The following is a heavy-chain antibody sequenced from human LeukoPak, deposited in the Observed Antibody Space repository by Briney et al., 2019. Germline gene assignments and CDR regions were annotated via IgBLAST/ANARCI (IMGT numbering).Heavy chain of an antibody. Sequence: SETLSLTCTVSGGSISSGDYYWSWIRQPPGKCLEWIGYIYYSGSTYYNPSLKSRVTISVDTSQNQFSLKLSSVTAADTAVYYCARDRIAAVDWGQGTLVTVSS. CDR3: ARDRIAAVD. V-gene: IGHV4-30-4*08. J-gene: IGHJ4*02. D-gene: IGHD6-13*01. CDR2: IYYSGST. CDR1: GGSISSGDYY.